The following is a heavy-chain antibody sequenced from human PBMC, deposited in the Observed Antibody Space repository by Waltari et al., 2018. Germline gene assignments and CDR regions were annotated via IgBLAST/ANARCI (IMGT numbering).Heavy chain of an antibody. CDR1: GFTSFKYF. CDR3: AKGFEDLLPFDH. J-gene: IGHJ4*02. Sequence: EVQLVESGGGLVQPGGSLRLSCAASGFTSFKYFSSWVRQAPGKGLEWISASSDGGVYTYYADSVEGRFTISRDSSKNTIYLQMNSLRVEDTALYYCAKGFEDLLPFDHWGQGTQVTVSS. V-gene: IGHV3-23*04. CDR2: SSDGGVYT. D-gene: IGHD2-21*01.